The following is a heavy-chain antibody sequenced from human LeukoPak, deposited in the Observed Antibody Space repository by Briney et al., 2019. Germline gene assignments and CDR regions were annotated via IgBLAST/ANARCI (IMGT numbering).Heavy chain of an antibody. CDR1: GGSISSGDYY. J-gene: IGHJ4*02. Sequence: SETLSLTCTVSGGSISSGDYYWRWIRQPPGKGLEWIGYIYYSGSTYYNPSLKSRVTMSIDTSKNQFSLKLSSVTAADTAVYYCLGGYYFDYWGQGTLVTVSS. CDR3: LGGYYFDY. CDR2: IYYSGST. D-gene: IGHD3-10*01. V-gene: IGHV4-30-4*01.